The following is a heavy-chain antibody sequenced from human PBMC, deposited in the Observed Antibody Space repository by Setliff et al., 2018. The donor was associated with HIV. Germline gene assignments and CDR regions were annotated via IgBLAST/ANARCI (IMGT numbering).Heavy chain of an antibody. CDR2: IYWDDDK. D-gene: IGHD5-18*01. CDR1: GFSLNSRGVG. V-gene: IGHV2-5*02. J-gene: IGHJ6*03. CDR3: AHSPRRGYGYASFYDHYYYMDV. Sequence: SGPTLVNPTQTLTLTCTFSGFSLNSRGVGVGWIRQPPGKALEWLALIYWDDDKRYIPSLKSRLIITKDTSKNQVVLTMTNMDPVDTATYYCAHSPRRGYGYASFYDHYYYMDVWGKGTTVTVSS.